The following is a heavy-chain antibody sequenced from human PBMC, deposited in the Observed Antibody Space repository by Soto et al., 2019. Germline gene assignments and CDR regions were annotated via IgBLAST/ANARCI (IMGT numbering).Heavy chain of an antibody. V-gene: IGHV4-34*01. J-gene: IGHJ4*02. CDR3: ARGDDTAMVPPYFDY. CDR2: INHSGST. CDR1: GGSFSGYY. D-gene: IGHD5-18*01. Sequence: QVQLQQWGAGLLKPSETLSLTCAVYGGSFSGYYWSWIRQPPGKGLEWIEEINHSGSTNYNPSLKSRVTISVDTSKNQFSLKLSSVTAADTAVYYCARGDDTAMVPPYFDYWGQGTLVTVSS.